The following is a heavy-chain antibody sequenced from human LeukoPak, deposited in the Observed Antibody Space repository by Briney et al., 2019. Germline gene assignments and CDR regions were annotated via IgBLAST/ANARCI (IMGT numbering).Heavy chain of an antibody. D-gene: IGHD1-26*01. Sequence: ASVKVSCKASGGTFSSYAISWVRQAPGQGLEWMGGIIPIFGTANYAQKFQGRVTITTDESTSTAYMELSSLRSEDTAVYYCVRAKVGATVYFDYWGQGTLVTVSS. CDR2: IIPIFGTA. CDR3: VRAKVGATVYFDY. V-gene: IGHV1-69*05. CDR1: GGTFSSYA. J-gene: IGHJ4*02.